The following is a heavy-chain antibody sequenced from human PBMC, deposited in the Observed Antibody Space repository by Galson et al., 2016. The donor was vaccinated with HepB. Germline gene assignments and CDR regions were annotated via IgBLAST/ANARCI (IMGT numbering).Heavy chain of an antibody. CDR1: SGSISTSNYY. V-gene: IGHV4-39*01. Sequence: SETLSLTCSVSSGSISTSNYYWGWIRQPPGKGLQWTGSVYYSGSTFYNPSLKSRVTISVDTSKNQFSLNLSSVTAADTAVYYCARNLRSEDAYWGQGTLVTVSS. CDR2: VYYSGST. CDR3: ARNLRSEDAY. J-gene: IGHJ4*02. D-gene: IGHD5-12*01.